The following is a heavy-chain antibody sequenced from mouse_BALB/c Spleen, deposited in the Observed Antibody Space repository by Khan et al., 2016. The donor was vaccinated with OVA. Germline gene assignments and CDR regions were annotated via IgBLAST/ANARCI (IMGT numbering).Heavy chain of an antibody. V-gene: IGHV5-6-5*01. J-gene: IGHJ2*01. CDR3: TEGVFLYYFDY. CDR2: ISSGGFT. D-gene: IGHD3-3*01. Sequence: EVELVESGGGLVKPGGSLKLSCAASGFTFSNYTMSWVRQTPETRLEWVASISSGGFTYYPDSVKGRFTISCDNARNILYLQKSSLRSKETAVYYGTEGVFLYYFDYWGQGTTLTGSS. CDR1: GFTFSNYT.